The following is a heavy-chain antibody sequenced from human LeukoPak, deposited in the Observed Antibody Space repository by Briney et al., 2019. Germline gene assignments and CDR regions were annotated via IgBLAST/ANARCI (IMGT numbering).Heavy chain of an antibody. CDR3: ARAGRPGAFDI. V-gene: IGHV1-2*02. CDR2: INPNSGGT. CDR1: GYTFTSYG. Sequence: ASVKVSCKASGYTFTSYGISWVRQAPGQGLEWMGWINPNSGGTNYAQKFQGRVTMTRDTSISTAYMELSRLRSDDTAVYYCARAGRPGAFDIWGQGTMVTVSS. D-gene: IGHD1-14*01. J-gene: IGHJ3*02.